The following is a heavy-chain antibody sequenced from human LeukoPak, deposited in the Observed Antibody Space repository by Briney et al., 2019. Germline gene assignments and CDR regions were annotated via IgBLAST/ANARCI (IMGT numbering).Heavy chain of an antibody. J-gene: IGHJ4*02. CDR2: INHSGST. CDR3: ARRLVRGTTLWDY. D-gene: IGHD1-7*01. Sequence: PSETLSLTCAVYGGSFSGYYWSWIRQPPGKGLEWIGEINHSGSTNYNPSLKSRVTISVDTSKDQFSLKLSSVTAADTAVYYCARRLVRGTTLWDYWGQGTLVTVSS. CDR1: GGSFSGYY. V-gene: IGHV4-34*01.